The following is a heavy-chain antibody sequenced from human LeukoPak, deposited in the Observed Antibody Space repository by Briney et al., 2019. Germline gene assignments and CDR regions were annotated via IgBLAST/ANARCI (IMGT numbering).Heavy chain of an antibody. CDR1: GYTFTSYA. J-gene: IGHJ1*01. Sequence: GASVKVSCKASGYTFTSYAMNWVRQAPGQGLEWMGWINTNTGNPTYAQGFTGRFVFSLDTSVSTAYLQISSLKAEDTAVYYCARSHPNYYDSSGSLQHWGQGTLVTVSS. CDR3: ARSHPNYYDSSGSLQH. CDR2: INTNTGNP. D-gene: IGHD3-22*01. V-gene: IGHV7-4-1*02.